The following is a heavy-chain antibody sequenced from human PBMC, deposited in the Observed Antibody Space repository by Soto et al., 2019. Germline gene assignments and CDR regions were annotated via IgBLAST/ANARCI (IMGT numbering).Heavy chain of an antibody. J-gene: IGHJ5*02. CDR3: AREGAAAGTMAGFDP. Sequence: QVQLVQSGAEVKKPGASVKVSCKASGYTFTRYDINWVRQATGQGLEWMGWMNANSGNTGYAQKCQGRDPMARNTSMSTSYMELSSLRSEGTAVYYCAREGAAAGTMAGFDPWGQGNLVTVSS. V-gene: IGHV1-8*01. CDR1: GYTFTRYD. D-gene: IGHD6-13*01. CDR2: MNANSGNT.